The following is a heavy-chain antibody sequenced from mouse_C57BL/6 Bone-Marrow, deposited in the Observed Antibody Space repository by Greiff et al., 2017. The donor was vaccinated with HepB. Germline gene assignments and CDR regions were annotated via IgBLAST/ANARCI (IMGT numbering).Heavy chain of an antibody. CDR3: ARGIITTVVADY. CDR1: GYTFTSYW. V-gene: IGHV1-72*01. J-gene: IGHJ2*01. Sequence: QVHVKQPGAELVKPGASVKLSCKASGYTFTSYWMHWVKQRPGRGLEWIGRIDPNSGGTKYNEKFKSKATLTVDKPSSTAYMQLSSLTSEDSAVYYCARGIITTVVADYWGQGTTLTVSS. CDR2: IDPNSGGT. D-gene: IGHD1-1*01.